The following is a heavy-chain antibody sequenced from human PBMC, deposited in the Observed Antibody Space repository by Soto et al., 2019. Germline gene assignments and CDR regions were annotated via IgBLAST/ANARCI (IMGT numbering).Heavy chain of an antibody. Sequence: SETLSITFIASGGSISSYYWSWIRQPPGKGLEWIGYIYYSGSTNYNPSLKSRVTISVDTSKNQFSLKLSSVTAADTAVYYCARHSEHLDYWGQGTLVTVSS. CDR2: IYYSGST. CDR1: GGSISSYY. J-gene: IGHJ4*02. CDR3: ARHSEHLDY. V-gene: IGHV4-59*08.